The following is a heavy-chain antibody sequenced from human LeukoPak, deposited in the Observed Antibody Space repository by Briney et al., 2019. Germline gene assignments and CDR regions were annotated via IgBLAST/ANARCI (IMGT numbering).Heavy chain of an antibody. CDR1: GFTFSSYA. J-gene: IGHJ4*02. V-gene: IGHV3-23*01. Sequence: GGSLRLSCAASGFTFSSYAMSWVRQAPGKGLEWVSAISGSGGATYYADSVKGRFTISRDNSKNRLYVQMNSLRAEDTAVYYCAKGLSESIYDALDSWGQGTLVTVSS. D-gene: IGHD1-26*01. CDR2: ISGSGGAT. CDR3: AKGLSESIYDALDS.